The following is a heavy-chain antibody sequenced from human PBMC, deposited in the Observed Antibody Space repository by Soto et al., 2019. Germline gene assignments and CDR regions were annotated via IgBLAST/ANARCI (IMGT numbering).Heavy chain of an antibody. Sequence: GGSLRLSCTTSGFTFGDYALSWVRQAPGKGLEWVGFIRRNAYGGTTDYAASVKGRFTISRDDSKSIAYLQMNSLRTEDTALYYCTRASSFDFDCWGQGTLVTVSS. V-gene: IGHV3-49*04. D-gene: IGHD3-10*01. CDR3: TRASSFDFDC. CDR2: IRRNAYGGTT. CDR1: GFTFGDYA. J-gene: IGHJ4*02.